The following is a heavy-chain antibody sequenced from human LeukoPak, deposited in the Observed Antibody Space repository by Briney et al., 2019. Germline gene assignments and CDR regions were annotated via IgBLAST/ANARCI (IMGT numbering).Heavy chain of an antibody. CDR2: ISSSSSYI. CDR3: ARALRKLADSGWYLGPLDY. J-gene: IGHJ4*02. V-gene: IGHV3-21*01. D-gene: IGHD6-19*01. CDR1: GFTFSSYS. Sequence: PGGSLRLSCAASGFTFSSYSMNWVRQAPGKGLEWVSSISSSSSYIYYADSEKGRFTISRDNAKNSLYLQMNSLRAEDTAVYYCARALRKLADSGWYLGPLDYWGQGTLVTVSS.